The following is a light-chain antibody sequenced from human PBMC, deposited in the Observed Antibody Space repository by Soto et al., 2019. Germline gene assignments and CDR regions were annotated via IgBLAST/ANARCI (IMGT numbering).Light chain of an antibody. CDR2: AAS. CDR3: QQSSSSPPRT. Sequence: DIQMTQPPSSLSASVGDRVTITCRASQSISTYLNWYQQIPGKAPKLLIYAASSLQSGVPSRFSGSGSGTDITFTISSLQPEDFAANYYCQQSSSSPPRTLGQWTTVDIK. V-gene: IGKV1-39*01. J-gene: IGKJ1*01. CDR1: QSISTY.